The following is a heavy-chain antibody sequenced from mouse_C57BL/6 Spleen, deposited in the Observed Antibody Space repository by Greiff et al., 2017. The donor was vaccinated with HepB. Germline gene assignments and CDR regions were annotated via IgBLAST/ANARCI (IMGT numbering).Heavy chain of an antibody. CDR3: AREGINYDFDY. V-gene: IGHV1-50*01. J-gene: IGHJ2*01. Sequence: VQLQQPGAELVKPGASVKLSCKASGYTFTSYWMQWVKQRPGQGLEWIGEIDPSDSYTNYNQKFKGKATLTVDTSSSTAYMQLSSLTSEDSAVYYCAREGINYDFDYWGQGATLTVSS. CDR1: GYTFTSYW. CDR2: IDPSDSYT. D-gene: IGHD2-1*01.